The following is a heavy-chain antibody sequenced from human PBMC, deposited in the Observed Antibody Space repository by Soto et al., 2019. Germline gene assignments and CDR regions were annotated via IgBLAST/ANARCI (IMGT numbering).Heavy chain of an antibody. Sequence: GGSLRLSCAASGFTFSSYAMSWVRQAPGKGLEWVSAISGSGGSTYYADSVKGRFTISRDNSKNTLYLQMNSLRAEDTAVYYCAKSPSRDYDSSGLPPKAFDYWGQGTLVTVSS. D-gene: IGHD3-22*01. V-gene: IGHV3-23*01. CDR2: ISGSGGST. CDR1: GFTFSSYA. J-gene: IGHJ4*02. CDR3: AKSPSRDYDSSGLPPKAFDY.